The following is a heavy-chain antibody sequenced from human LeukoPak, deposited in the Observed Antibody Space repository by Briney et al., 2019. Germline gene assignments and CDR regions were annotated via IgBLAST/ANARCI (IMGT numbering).Heavy chain of an antibody. V-gene: IGHV3-74*01. Sequence: GESLRLSCAASGLTFSSYWMHWVRQAPGKGLVWVSRINSDGSSRGYADSVKGRSTISRDNAKNTLYLQMNSLRAEDTAVYYCARDRGGSSWNNWFDPWGQGTLVTVSS. CDR1: GLTFSSYW. CDR2: INSDGSSR. J-gene: IGHJ5*02. D-gene: IGHD6-13*01. CDR3: ARDRGGSSWNNWFDP.